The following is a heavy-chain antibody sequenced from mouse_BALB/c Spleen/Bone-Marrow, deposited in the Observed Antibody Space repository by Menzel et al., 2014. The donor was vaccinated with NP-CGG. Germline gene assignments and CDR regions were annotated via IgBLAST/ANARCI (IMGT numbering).Heavy chain of an antibody. D-gene: IGHD3-1*01. Sequence: VQLKQSGPELVKPGASMKISCKASGYSFTDYTMNWVKQSHGKNLEWIGLINTYNGGTKYNQKFKGKATLTIDKSSSTAYMELRSLTSEDSTVYYCTSHSPFAYWGQGTLVTVSA. J-gene: IGHJ3*01. V-gene: IGHV1-18*01. CDR2: INTYNGGT. CDR3: TSHSPFAY. CDR1: GYSFTDYT.